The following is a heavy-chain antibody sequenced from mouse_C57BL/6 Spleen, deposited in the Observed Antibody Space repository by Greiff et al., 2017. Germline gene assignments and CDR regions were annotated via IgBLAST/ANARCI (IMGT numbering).Heavy chain of an antibody. D-gene: IGHD1-1*01. Sequence: VKLQESGAELAKPGASVKLSCKASGYTFTSYWMHWVKQRPGQGLEWIGYINPSSGYTKYNQKFKDKATLTADKSSSTAYMQLSSLTYEDSAVYYCARFPLITTVVAEGRYYYAMDYWGQGTSVTVSS. V-gene: IGHV1-7*01. CDR1: GYTFTSYW. CDR2: INPSSGYT. J-gene: IGHJ4*01. CDR3: ARFPLITTVVAEGRYYYAMDY.